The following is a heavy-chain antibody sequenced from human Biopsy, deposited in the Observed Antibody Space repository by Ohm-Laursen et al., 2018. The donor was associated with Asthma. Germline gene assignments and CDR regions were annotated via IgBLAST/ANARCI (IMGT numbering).Heavy chain of an antibody. CDR1: GFKFDEYT. CDR2: ISWNGATI. Sequence: SLRLSCTASGFKFDEYTMHWVRQAPGKGLEWVSGISWNGATIGYADSVEGRFTISRDNAKNSVFLHMDSLRPEDTAFYYCAKVRSDWVITESFDYWGQGVLVTASS. D-gene: IGHD3-22*01. V-gene: IGHV3-9*01. J-gene: IGHJ4*02. CDR3: AKVRSDWVITESFDY.